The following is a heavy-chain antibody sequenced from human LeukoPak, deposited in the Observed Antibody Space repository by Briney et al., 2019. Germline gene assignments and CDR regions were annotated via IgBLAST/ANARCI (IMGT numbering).Heavy chain of an antibody. CDR1: GYTFTSYG. CDR2: ISPYNGNT. J-gene: IGHJ4*02. D-gene: IGHD3-22*01. V-gene: IGHV1-18*01. Sequence: ASVKVSCKASGYTFTSYGISWVRQAPGQGLEWMGWISPYNGNTNYAQKLQGRVTMTTDTSTSTAYMELRSLRSDDTAVYYCARDSEYYYDSSGYPPVDYWGQGTLVTVSS. CDR3: ARDSEYYYDSSGYPPVDY.